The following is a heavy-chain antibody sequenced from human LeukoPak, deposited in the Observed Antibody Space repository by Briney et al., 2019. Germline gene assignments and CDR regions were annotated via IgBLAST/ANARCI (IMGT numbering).Heavy chain of an antibody. CDR2: INSYGSTT. CDR3: ARAYNDFWSGQFGDY. Sequence: PGGSLRLSCAASGFTFDDYAMHWVRQAPGKGLEWVSRINSYGSTTTYADSVKGRFTISRDNAKNSLYLQMNSLRAEDTAVYYCARAYNDFWSGQFGDYWGQGTLVTVSS. V-gene: IGHV3-74*01. J-gene: IGHJ4*02. CDR1: GFTFDDYA. D-gene: IGHD3-3*01.